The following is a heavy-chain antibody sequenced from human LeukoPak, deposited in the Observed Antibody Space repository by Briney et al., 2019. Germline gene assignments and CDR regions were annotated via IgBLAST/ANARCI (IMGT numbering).Heavy chain of an antibody. CDR1: GFTFSSYA. D-gene: IGHD3-22*01. CDR3: AKPPYYYDSSGYYYYFDY. V-gene: IGHV3-23*01. J-gene: IGHJ4*02. Sequence: GSLRLSCAASGFTFSSYAMSWVRQAPGKGLERVSAISGSGGSTYYADSVKGRFTISRDNSKNTLYLQMNSLRAEDTGVYYCAKPPYYYDSSGYYYYFDYWGQGTLVTVSS. CDR2: ISGSGGST.